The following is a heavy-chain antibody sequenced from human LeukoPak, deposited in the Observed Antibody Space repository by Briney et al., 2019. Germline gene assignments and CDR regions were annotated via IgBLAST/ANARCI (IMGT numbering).Heavy chain of an antibody. CDR3: ARDQYCNRRGWFDP. V-gene: IGHV1-2*02. J-gene: IGHJ5*02. CDR1: GYTFTGHY. D-gene: IGHD2/OR15-2a*01. CDR2: INPNNGDT. Sequence: GASVKVSCKASGYTFTGHYMHWVRQAPGQGLEWMGWINPNNGDTDYAQKFQGRVTMTRDTSITTVYMELNRLKSDDTALYYCARDQYCNRRGWFDPWGQGTLVTVSS.